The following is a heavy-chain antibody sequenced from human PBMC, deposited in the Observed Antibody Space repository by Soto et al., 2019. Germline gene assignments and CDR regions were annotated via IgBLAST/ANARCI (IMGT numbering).Heavy chain of an antibody. J-gene: IGHJ6*02. Sequence: SETLSLTCTVSGGSISSGDYYWSWIRQPPGKGLEWIGYIYYSGSTYYNPSLKSRVTISVDTSKNQFSLKLSSVTAADTAVYYCARLIGDYSYYYGMDVWGQGTTVTVSS. D-gene: IGHD3-3*01. CDR1: GGSISSGDYY. V-gene: IGHV4-30-4*01. CDR3: ARLIGDYSYYYGMDV. CDR2: IYYSGST.